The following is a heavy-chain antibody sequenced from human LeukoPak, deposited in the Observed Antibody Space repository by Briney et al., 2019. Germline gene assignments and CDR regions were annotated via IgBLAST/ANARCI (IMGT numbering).Heavy chain of an antibody. D-gene: IGHD5-18*01. CDR2: ISSSGSTI. J-gene: IGHJ1*01. Sequence: GGSLRLSCAASGFTFSDYYMSWIRQAPGKGLEWVSYISSSGSTIYYADSVKGRFTISRDNAKNSLYLQMNSLRAEDTAVYYCAKDSAIVPEYLQHWGQGTLVTVSS. V-gene: IGHV3-11*01. CDR1: GFTFSDYY. CDR3: AKDSAIVPEYLQH.